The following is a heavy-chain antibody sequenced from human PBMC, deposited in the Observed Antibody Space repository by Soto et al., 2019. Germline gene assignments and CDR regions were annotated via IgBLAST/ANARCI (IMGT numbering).Heavy chain of an antibody. Sequence: QVQLVESGGGMVQPGGSLRLSCAASGFTFDTYAMHWVRQAPGRGLEWVAVRSYDDSHKYYADSVKGRFAISRDNSKNTLYLKMNSLRAEDTAVYYCARGDGALWYDSSGYYSYSFDYWGQGSLVTVSS. J-gene: IGHJ4*02. CDR1: GFTFDTYA. V-gene: IGHV3-30*09. D-gene: IGHD3-22*01. CDR3: ARGDGALWYDSSGYYSYSFDY. CDR2: RSYDDSHK.